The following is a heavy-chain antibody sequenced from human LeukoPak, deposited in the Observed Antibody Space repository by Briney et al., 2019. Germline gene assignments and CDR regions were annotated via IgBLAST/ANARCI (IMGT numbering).Heavy chain of an antibody. D-gene: IGHD1-14*01. J-gene: IGHJ4*02. CDR3: ARATTASARDH. V-gene: IGHV3-23*01. CDR1: GFSFRSYL. Sequence: GGSLRLSCAASGFSFRSYLMSWVRQAPGKGLEWVSTITGSGDSTYYADSVKGRFSISRDNAKNSLYLQMDSLRVEDTAVYYCARATTASARDHWGQGTLVTVSS. CDR2: ITGSGDST.